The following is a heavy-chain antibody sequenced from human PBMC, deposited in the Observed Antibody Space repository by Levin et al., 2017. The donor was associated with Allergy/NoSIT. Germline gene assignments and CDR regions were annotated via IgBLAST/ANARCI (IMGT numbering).Heavy chain of an antibody. V-gene: IGHV3-64D*06. CDR1: GFTFRNYA. CDR2: ISKNGGST. J-gene: IGHJ4*02. CDR3: ETSDADYLDFDY. D-gene: IGHD3-16*01. Sequence: GESLKISCSASGFTFRNYAMHWVRQAPGKGLEYVSAISKNGGSTYYGDSVKGRFTISRDNSKNTLYLQMSSLRVEDTALYYCETSDADYLDFDYWGQGTLVTVSS.